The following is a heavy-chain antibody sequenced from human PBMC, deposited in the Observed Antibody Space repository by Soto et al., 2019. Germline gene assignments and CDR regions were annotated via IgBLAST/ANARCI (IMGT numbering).Heavy chain of an antibody. CDR2: IYDTESA. V-gene: IGHV4-31*03. D-gene: IGHD6-6*01. Sequence: QVQLQESGPGLVKPSQTLSLTCNVSGESISSGGYYWSWIRHHPGKGLEWIGYIYDTESAYYNPSLKRSVTISMDTSKNQFAMRLSSVTAADTAVYYCARASSSSSAADYWGQGILATVSS. J-gene: IGHJ4*02. CDR3: ARASSSSSAADY. CDR1: GESISSGGYY.